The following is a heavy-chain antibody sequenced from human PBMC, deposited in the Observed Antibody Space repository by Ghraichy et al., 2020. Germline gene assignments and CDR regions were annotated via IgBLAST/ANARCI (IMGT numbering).Heavy chain of an antibody. J-gene: IGHJ6*02. V-gene: IGHV3-73*01. CDR1: GFTFSGSA. D-gene: IGHD3-22*01. CDR2: IRSKANNYAT. Sequence: GESLNISCAASGFTFSGSAMHWVRQASGKGLEWVGHIRSKANNYATAYAASVKGRFTISRDDSKNTAYLQMYSLKTEDTALYYCTRLDDSSSYYNYYYAMDVWGQGTTVTVSS. CDR3: TRLDDSSSYYNYYYAMDV.